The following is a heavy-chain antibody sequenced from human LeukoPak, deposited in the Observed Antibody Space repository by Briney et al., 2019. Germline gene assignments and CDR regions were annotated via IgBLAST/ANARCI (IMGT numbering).Heavy chain of an antibody. V-gene: IGHV1-8*01. CDR3: ARRTEEGYYDILTGYYSPQYYFDY. J-gene: IGHJ4*02. CDR2: MNPNSGNT. Sequence: ASVKVSCKASGYTFTSYDINWVRQATGQGLEWMGWMNPNSGNTGYAQKLQGRVTMTTDTSTSTAYMELRSLRSDDTAVYYCARRTEEGYYDILTGYYSPQYYFDYWGQGTLVTVSS. CDR1: GYTFTSYD. D-gene: IGHD3-9*01.